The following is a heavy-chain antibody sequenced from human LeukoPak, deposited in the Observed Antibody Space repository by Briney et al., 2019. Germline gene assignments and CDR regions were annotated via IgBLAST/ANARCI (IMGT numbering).Heavy chain of an antibody. CDR3: ARGGDYGDYGHTIDY. CDR2: INHSGST. V-gene: IGHV4-34*01. Sequence: PSETLSLTCAVYGGSFSGYYWSWIRQPPGKGLEWIGEINHSGSTNYNPSLKSRVTISVDTSKNQFSLKLSSVTAADTAVYYRARGGDYGDYGHTIDYWGQGTLVTVSS. D-gene: IGHD4-17*01. CDR1: GGSFSGYY. J-gene: IGHJ4*02.